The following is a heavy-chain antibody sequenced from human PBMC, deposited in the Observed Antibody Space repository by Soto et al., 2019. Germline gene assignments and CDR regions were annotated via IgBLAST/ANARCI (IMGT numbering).Heavy chain of an antibody. V-gene: IGHV3-74*01. CDR2: INSDGSST. Sequence: SLRLSCAASGFTFSSYWMHWVRQAPGKGLVWVSRINSDGSSTSYADSVKGRFTISRDNAKNTLYLQMNSLRAEDTAVYYCARDFVPDTAMVQSPPDVDYYYYGMDVWGQGTTVTVSS. CDR3: ARDFVPDTAMVQSPPDVDYYYYGMDV. CDR1: GFTFSSYW. D-gene: IGHD5-18*01. J-gene: IGHJ6*02.